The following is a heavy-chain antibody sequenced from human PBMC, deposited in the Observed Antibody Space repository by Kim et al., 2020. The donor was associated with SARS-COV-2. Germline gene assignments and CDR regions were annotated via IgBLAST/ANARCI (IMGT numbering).Heavy chain of an antibody. CDR3: ARGGEWELLPFDY. J-gene: IGHJ4*02. D-gene: IGHD1-26*01. Sequence: GGSLRLSCAASGFTFSSYAMHWVRQAPGKGLEWVAVISYDGSNKYYADSVKGRFTISRDNSKNTLYLQMNSLRAEDTAVYYCARGGEWELLPFDYWGQGTLVTVSS. CDR1: GFTFSSYA. CDR2: ISYDGSNK. V-gene: IGHV3-30*04.